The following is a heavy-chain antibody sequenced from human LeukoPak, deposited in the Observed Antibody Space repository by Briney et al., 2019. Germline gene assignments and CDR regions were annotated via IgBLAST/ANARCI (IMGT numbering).Heavy chain of an antibody. CDR1: GYSFTSYW. D-gene: IGHD3-9*01. V-gene: IGHV5-51*01. CDR3: ARLETNFGWLLSRPYYFDY. Sequence: GESLKISCKGSGYSFTSYWIGWVRQMPGKGLEWMGIIYPGDSDTRYSPSFQGQVTISADKSISTAYLQWSSLKASDTAMYYCARLETNFGWLLSRPYYFDYWGQGTLVTVSS. J-gene: IGHJ4*02. CDR2: IYPGDSDT.